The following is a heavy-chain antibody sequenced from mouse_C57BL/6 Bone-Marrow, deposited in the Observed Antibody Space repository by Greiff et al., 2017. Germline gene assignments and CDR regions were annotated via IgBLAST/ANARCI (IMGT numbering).Heavy chain of an antibody. D-gene: IGHD2-3*01. V-gene: IGHV14-3*01. J-gene: IGHJ1*03. CDR1: GFNIKNTY. Sequence: EVKLVESVAELVRPGASVKLSCTASGFNIKNTYMHWVKQRPEQGLEWIGRIDPANGNTKYAPKFQGKATITADTSSNTAYLQLSSLTSEDTAIYYCARRDDGYHWYFDVWGTGTTVTVSS. CDR3: ARRDDGYHWYFDV. CDR2: IDPANGNT.